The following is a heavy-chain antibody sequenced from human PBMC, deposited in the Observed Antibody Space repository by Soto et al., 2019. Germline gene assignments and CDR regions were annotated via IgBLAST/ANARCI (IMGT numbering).Heavy chain of an antibody. Sequence: GESLKISCKGSGYSFTSYWIGWVRQMPGKGLEWMGIIYPGDSDTRYSPSFQGQVTISADKSISTAYLQWSSLKASDTATYYCAHRRAYYYDSSGYPPFDYWGQGTLVTVS. J-gene: IGHJ4*02. D-gene: IGHD3-22*01. CDR1: GYSFTSYW. CDR3: AHRRAYYYDSSGYPPFDY. V-gene: IGHV5-51*01. CDR2: IYPGDSDT.